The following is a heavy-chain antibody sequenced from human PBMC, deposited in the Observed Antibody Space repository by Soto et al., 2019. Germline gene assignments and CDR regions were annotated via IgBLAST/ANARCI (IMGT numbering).Heavy chain of an antibody. D-gene: IGHD1-26*01. Sequence: PSETLSLTCTVSGGSISSYYWSWIRQPPGKGLEWIGYIYYSGSTNYNPSLKSRVTMSVDTSKNQFSLKLSSVTAADTAVYYCARDSPRYSGSYPPDYWGQGTLVTVSS. CDR3: ARDSPRYSGSYPPDY. J-gene: IGHJ4*02. V-gene: IGHV4-59*12. CDR1: GGSISSYY. CDR2: IYYSGST.